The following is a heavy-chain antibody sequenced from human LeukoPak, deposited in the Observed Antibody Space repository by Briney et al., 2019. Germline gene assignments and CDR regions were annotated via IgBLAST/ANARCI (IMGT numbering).Heavy chain of an antibody. CDR3: GFSSSWQYYFDY. D-gene: IGHD6-13*01. V-gene: IGHV3-23*01. CDR1: GFTFSDYY. J-gene: IGHJ4*02. Sequence: PGGSLRLSCAASGFTFSDYYMSWIRQAPGKGLEWVSAISGSGGSTYYADSVKGRFTISRDNSKNTLYLQMNSLRAEDTAVYYCGFSSSWQYYFDYWGQGTLVTVSS. CDR2: ISGSGGST.